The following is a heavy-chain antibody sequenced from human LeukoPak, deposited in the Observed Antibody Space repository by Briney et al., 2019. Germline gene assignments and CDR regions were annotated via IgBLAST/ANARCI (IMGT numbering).Heavy chain of an antibody. D-gene: IGHD3-10*01. CDR2: ISSSSSYI. CDR1: GFTFSSYS. J-gene: IGHJ5*02. V-gene: IGHV3-21*01. CDR3: ARDGSYGSGSTP. Sequence: GGSLRLSCAASGFTFSSYSMNWVRQAPGKGLEWVSSISSSSSYIYYADSVKGRFTISRDNAKNSLYLQVNSLRAEDTAVYYCARDGSYGSGSTPWGQGTLVTVSS.